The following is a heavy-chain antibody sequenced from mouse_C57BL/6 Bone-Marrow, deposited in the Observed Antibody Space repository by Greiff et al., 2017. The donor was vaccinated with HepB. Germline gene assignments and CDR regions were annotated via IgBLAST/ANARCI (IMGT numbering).Heavy chain of an antibody. CDR1: VYSFPDYN. V-gene: IGHV1-39*01. J-gene: IGHJ2*01. CDR2: INPNYGTT. Sequence: EVQLQQSVPELVKPVASVMISCKAPVYSFPDYNLNWVKQSNGKSLEWIGVINPNYGTTSYNQKFKGKATLTVDQSSSTAYMHLNSLTSEDSAVYYYAREGLLRPFDCWGEGATLTVSS. D-gene: IGHD1-2*01. CDR3: AREGLLRPFDC.